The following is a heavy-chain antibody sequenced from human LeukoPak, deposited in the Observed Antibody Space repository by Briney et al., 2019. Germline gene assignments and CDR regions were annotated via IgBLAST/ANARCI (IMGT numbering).Heavy chain of an antibody. CDR3: AREREQWLALDY. J-gene: IGHJ4*02. D-gene: IGHD6-19*01. CDR2: INPSGGST. Sequence: ASVKVSCKASGYTFISYYMHWVRQAPGQGLEWMGIINPSGGSTSYAQKFQGRVTMTRGTSTSTVYMELSSLRSEDTAVYYCAREREQWLALDYWGQGTLVTVSS. V-gene: IGHV1-46*01. CDR1: GYTFISYY.